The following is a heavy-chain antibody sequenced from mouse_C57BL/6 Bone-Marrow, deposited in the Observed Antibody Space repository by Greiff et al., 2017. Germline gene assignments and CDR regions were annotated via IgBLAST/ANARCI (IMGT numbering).Heavy chain of an antibody. J-gene: IGHJ4*01. Sequence: EVKLVESGGDLVKPGGSLKLSCAASGFTFSSYGMSWVRQTPDKRLEWVATISSGGSYTYYPDSVKGRFIISRDNAKNTLYLQMSSLKSEDTAMYYCARNYYAMDYWGQGTSVTVSS. CDR2: ISSGGSYT. V-gene: IGHV5-6*01. CDR1: GFTFSSYG. CDR3: ARNYYAMDY.